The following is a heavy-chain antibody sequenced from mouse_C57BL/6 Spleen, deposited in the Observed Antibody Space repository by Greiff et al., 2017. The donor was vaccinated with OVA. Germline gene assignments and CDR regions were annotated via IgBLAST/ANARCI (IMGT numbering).Heavy chain of an antibody. CDR2: INPGSGGT. D-gene: IGHD2-10*01. CDR1: GYAFTNYL. V-gene: IGHV1-54*01. CDR3: ARRPSLLYAMDY. J-gene: IGHJ4*01. Sequence: QVQLQQSGAELVRPGTSVKVSCKASGYAFTNYLIEWVKQRPGQGLEWIGVINPGSGGTNYNEKFKGKATLTADKSSSTAYMQLSSLTSEDSAVYFCARRPSLLYAMDYWGQGTSVTVSS.